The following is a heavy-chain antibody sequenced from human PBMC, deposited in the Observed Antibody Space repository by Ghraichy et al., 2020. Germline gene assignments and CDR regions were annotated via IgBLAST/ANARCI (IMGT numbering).Heavy chain of an antibody. Sequence: GGSLRLSCAASGFTFSSYWMSWVRQAPGKGLEWVANIKQDGSEKYYVDSVKGRFTISRDNAKNSLYLQMNSLRAEDTAVYYCARAAVTHYDAFDIWGQGTMVTVSS. V-gene: IGHV3-7*01. D-gene: IGHD4-23*01. CDR3: ARAAVTHYDAFDI. J-gene: IGHJ3*02. CDR2: IKQDGSEK. CDR1: GFTFSSYW.